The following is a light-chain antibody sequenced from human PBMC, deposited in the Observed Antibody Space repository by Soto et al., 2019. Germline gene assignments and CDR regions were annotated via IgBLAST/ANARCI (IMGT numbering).Light chain of an antibody. CDR1: QSGRSRY. V-gene: IGKV3-20*01. Sequence: DIGGTKSPGTLSLSPGERATLACRASQSGRSRYLAWYQQKAGQAPRLLIYDASRRATGIPARFSGSGSGTDFTRTISRLEPEDFALYYCQQYGSSVTFVGGNKGES. CDR3: QQYGSSVT. J-gene: IGKJ4*01. CDR2: DAS.